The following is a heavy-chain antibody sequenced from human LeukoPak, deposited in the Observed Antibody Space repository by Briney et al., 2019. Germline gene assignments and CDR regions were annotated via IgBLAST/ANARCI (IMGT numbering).Heavy chain of an antibody. J-gene: IGHJ4*02. CDR3: ARERTYYYDSSGYYPLDY. CDR1: GGTFSSYA. CDR2: IIPILGIA. Sequence: GASVKVSCTASGGTFSSYAISWVRQAPGQGLEWMGRIIPILGIANYAQKVQGRVTITADKSTSTAYMELSSLRSEDTAVYYCARERTYYYDSSGYYPLDYWGQGTLVTVSS. D-gene: IGHD3-22*01. V-gene: IGHV1-69*04.